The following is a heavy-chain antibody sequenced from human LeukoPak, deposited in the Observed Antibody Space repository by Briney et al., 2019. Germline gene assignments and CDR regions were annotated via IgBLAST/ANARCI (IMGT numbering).Heavy chain of an antibody. Sequence: ASVKVSCKASGYTFTGYYMHWVRQAPGQGLEWMGWINPNSGGTNYAQKFQGRVTMTTDTSTSTAYMELGSLRSDDTAMYYCARDYQYYASGSSKKAFDYWGQGTLVTVSS. J-gene: IGHJ4*02. CDR1: GYTFTGYY. CDR3: ARDYQYYASGSSKKAFDY. CDR2: INPNSGGT. D-gene: IGHD3-10*01. V-gene: IGHV1-2*02.